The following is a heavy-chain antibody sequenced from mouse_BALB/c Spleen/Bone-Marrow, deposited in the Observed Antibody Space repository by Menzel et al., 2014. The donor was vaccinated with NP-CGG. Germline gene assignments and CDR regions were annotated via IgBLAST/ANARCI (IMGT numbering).Heavy chain of an antibody. CDR2: IDPANGNT. CDR1: GFNIKDTY. Sequence: VQLQQSGAELVKPGASVKLSCTASGFNIKDTYMHWVKQRSEQGLEWIGRIDPANGNTKYDPKFQGKATITADTSSNTAYLQLSSLTSEDTAVYYCAKYGGLRYAMDYWGQGTSVTVSS. D-gene: IGHD2-4*01. J-gene: IGHJ4*01. CDR3: AKYGGLRYAMDY. V-gene: IGHV14-3*02.